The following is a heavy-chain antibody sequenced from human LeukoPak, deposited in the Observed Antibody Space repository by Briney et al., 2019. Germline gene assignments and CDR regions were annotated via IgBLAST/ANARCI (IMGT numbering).Heavy chain of an antibody. D-gene: IGHD3-9*01. CDR1: GGSISSSSYY. CDR3: ARQLPYYYILTAPSQFDP. V-gene: IGHV4-39*01. J-gene: IGHJ5*02. CDR2: IYYSGST. Sequence: RASETLSLTCTVSGGSISSSSYYWGWIRQPPGKGLEWIGSIYYSGSTYYNPSPKSRVTISVDTSKNQFSLKLSSVTAADTAVYYCARQLPYYYILTAPSQFDPWGQGTLVTVSS.